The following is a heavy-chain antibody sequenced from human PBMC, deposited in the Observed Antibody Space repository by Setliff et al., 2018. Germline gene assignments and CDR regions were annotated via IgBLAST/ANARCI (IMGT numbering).Heavy chain of an antibody. CDR1: GGSFSGYY. CDR3: ARRPLYHYDFWSNWFDP. D-gene: IGHD3-3*01. Sequence: SETLSLTCAVYGGSFSGYYWSWIRQPPGKGLEWIGEINHSGSTNYNPSLKRRVTISVDTSKNQFSLKLTSVTAADTAVYYCARRPLYHYDFWSNWFDPWGQGTLVTVSS. J-gene: IGHJ5*02. V-gene: IGHV4-34*01. CDR2: INHSGST.